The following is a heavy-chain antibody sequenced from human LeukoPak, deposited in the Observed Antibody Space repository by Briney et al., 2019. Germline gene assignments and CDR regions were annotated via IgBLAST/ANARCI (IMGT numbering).Heavy chain of an antibody. V-gene: IGHV1-46*01. CDR2: INPSGGST. CDR3: ARSSIIAAAGPYYFDY. Sequence: ASVKVSCKASGYTFTSYGISWVRQAPGQGLEWMGIINPSGGSTNYAQKFQGRVTITADKSTSTAYMELSSLRSEDTAVYYCARSSIIAAAGPYYFDYWGQGTLVTVSS. CDR1: GYTFTSYG. D-gene: IGHD6-13*01. J-gene: IGHJ4*02.